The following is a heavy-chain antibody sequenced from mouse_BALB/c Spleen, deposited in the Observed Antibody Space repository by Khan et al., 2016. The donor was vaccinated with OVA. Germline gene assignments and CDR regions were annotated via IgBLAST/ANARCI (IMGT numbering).Heavy chain of an antibody. CDR3: ARQGYGGGFAY. D-gene: IGHD1-1*01. V-gene: IGHV5-6*01. CDR2: IISGDIYT. J-gene: IGHJ3*01. Sequence: EVMLVESGGDLVKPGGSLKLSCAASGFTFSSYGMSWVRQTPDKRLEWVAIIISGDIYTYYPDSVKGRFTISRDNAKNTPYLQMSSLKSEDTAMYYSARQGYGGGFAYWGQGTLVTVSA. CDR1: GFTFSSYG.